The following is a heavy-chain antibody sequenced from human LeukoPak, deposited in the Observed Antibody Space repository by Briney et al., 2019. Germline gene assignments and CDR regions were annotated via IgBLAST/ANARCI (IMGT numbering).Heavy chain of an antibody. Sequence: PGGSLRLSCAASGFTFSRYAMSWVRQARGKGVEWVSGISGNGGSTYYADSVKGRFTISRDNSKNTLYLQMNSLRAEDTAVYYCAKSSAGTMAYWGQGALVTVSS. CDR3: AKSSAGTMAY. V-gene: IGHV3-23*01. CDR1: GFTFSRYA. J-gene: IGHJ4*02. CDR2: ISGNGGST. D-gene: IGHD6-19*01.